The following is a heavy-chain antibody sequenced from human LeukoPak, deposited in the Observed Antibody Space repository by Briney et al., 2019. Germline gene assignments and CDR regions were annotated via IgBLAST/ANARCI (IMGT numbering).Heavy chain of an antibody. D-gene: IGHD3-22*01. CDR1: GYTFTIYG. V-gene: IGHV1-18*01. J-gene: IGHJ4*02. CDR2: ISAYNGNT. CDR3: ARESHYYDSSGYQGMDY. Sequence: ASVKVCCKASGYTFTIYGISWVRQAPGQGLEWMGWISAYNGNTNYEQKLSGRGTMTTDTSTSTAYMELRSLRTDDTAVYYCARESHYYDSSGYQGMDYWGQGTLVTVSS.